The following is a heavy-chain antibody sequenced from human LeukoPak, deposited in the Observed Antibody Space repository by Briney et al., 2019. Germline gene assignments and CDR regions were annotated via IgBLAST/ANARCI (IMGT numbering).Heavy chain of an antibody. Sequence: PGGSLRLSCAASGFTFSSYSMNWVRQAPGKGLEWVSSISSSSSYIYYADSVKGRFTISRDNAKNSLYLQMNSLRAEDTAVYYCARDLRYSSGWYLQPYFDYWGQGTLVTVSS. V-gene: IGHV3-21*01. CDR1: GFTFSSYS. CDR2: ISSSSSYI. J-gene: IGHJ4*02. CDR3: ARDLRYSSGWYLQPYFDY. D-gene: IGHD6-19*01.